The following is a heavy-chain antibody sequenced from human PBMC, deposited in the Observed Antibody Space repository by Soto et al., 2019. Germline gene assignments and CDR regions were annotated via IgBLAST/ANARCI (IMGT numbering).Heavy chain of an antibody. V-gene: IGHV1-8*01. D-gene: IGHD3-16*01. Sequence: QAPLEQSGAEVKRPGASVTVSCKASGYTFSDFDINWLRQAAGQGPEWMGWMNAKSGDTFSAQRFQGKFSMTWDTSLNTAYMEVGSLTSDDAAIYYCARGNPFNYAGFDVWGQGTTVAVSS. CDR1: GYTFSDFD. CDR2: MNAKSGDT. J-gene: IGHJ6*02. CDR3: ARGNPFNYAGFDV.